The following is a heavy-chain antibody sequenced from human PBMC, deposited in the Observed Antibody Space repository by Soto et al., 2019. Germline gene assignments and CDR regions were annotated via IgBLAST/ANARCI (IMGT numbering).Heavy chain of an antibody. Sequence: GESLKISCAASGFTFNTYAMNWVRQAPGKGLMWVSYISSVSVAIYYADSVKGRFTISRENAQNSLYLQMNGLRDEDTAVYYCARERCYSSGCYFDYWGQGTQVTVSS. J-gene: IGHJ4*02. D-gene: IGHD6-19*01. V-gene: IGHV3-48*02. CDR2: ISSVSVAI. CDR1: GFTFNTYA. CDR3: ARERCYSSGCYFDY.